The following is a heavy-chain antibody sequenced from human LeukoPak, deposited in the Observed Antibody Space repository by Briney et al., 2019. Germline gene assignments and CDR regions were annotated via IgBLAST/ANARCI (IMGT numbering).Heavy chain of an antibody. J-gene: IGHJ6*02. V-gene: IGHV3-33*01. D-gene: IGHD3-9*01. CDR3: ARVANITTFGMDV. CDR1: GFTFSSFG. Sequence: GGSLRLSCAASGFTFSSFGMHWVRQAPGQGLEWVAVIWYDGSKKYYADSVKGRFTISRDNSKNTLYLQMNALRAEDTAVYYCARVANITTFGMDVWGQGTTVTVSS. CDR2: IWYDGSKK.